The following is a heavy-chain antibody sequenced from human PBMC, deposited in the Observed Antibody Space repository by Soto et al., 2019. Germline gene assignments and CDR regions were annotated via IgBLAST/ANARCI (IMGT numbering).Heavy chain of an antibody. Sequence: QVQLVQSGAEVKKPGSSVKVSCKASGGTFSSYAISWVRQAPGQGLEWMGGIIPIFGTANYAQKFQGRVTXTXDXXTSTAYMELSSLRSEDKAVYYGARDPVDRPYGMDVWGQGTTVTVSS. CDR3: ARDPVDRPYGMDV. CDR2: IIPIFGTA. D-gene: IGHD5-12*01. V-gene: IGHV1-69*05. CDR1: GGTFSSYA. J-gene: IGHJ6*02.